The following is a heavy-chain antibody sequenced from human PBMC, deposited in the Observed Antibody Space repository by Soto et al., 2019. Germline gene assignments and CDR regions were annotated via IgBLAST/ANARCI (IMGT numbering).Heavy chain of an antibody. CDR2: ISYDGSNK. V-gene: IGHV3-30-3*01. J-gene: IGHJ4*02. Sequence: QVQLGESGGGVVQPGRSLRLSCAASGFTFSSYAMHWVRQAPGKGLEWVAVISYDGSNKYYAYSVKGRFTISRDNSKNMLYLQMNSLIAEDTAVYYCAREKIAVPAPFFDYWGQGTLVTVSS. CDR3: AREKIAVPAPFFDY. D-gene: IGHD6-19*01. CDR1: GFTFSSYA.